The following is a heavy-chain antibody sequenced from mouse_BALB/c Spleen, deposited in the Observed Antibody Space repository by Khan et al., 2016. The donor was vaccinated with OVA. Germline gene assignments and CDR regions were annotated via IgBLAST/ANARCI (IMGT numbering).Heavy chain of an antibody. CDR2: INPNTDNT. J-gene: IGHJ3*01. CDR1: GYSFTAYY. CDR3: AKGYDFFAY. V-gene: IGHV1-26*01. D-gene: IGHD2-14*01. Sequence: MQLEESGPDLVKTGASVKISCKASGYSFTAYYMNWVNLSPGKSLECIGRINPNTDNTNYNQKFKGQAIFTVDTSSSTAYMQLRSLTSEDSAVYCCAKGYDFFAYWGQGTLVTVSA.